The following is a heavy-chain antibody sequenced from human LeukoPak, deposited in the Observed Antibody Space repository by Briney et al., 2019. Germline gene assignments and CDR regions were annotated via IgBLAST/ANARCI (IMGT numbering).Heavy chain of an antibody. D-gene: IGHD6-19*01. CDR3: AREDSSGHSDY. CDR2: IYTSGST. CDR1: GGSISSYY. Sequence: SETLSLTCTVSGGSISSYYWSWIRQPPGKGLEWIGYIYTSGSTNYNPSPKSRVTISVDTSKNQFSLKLSSVTAADTAVYYCAREDSSGHSDYWGQGTLVTVSS. V-gene: IGHV4-4*09. J-gene: IGHJ4*02.